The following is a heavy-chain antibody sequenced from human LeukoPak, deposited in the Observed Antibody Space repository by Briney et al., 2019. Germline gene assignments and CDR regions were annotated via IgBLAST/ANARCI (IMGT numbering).Heavy chain of an antibody. CDR3: ARYYHGSGSYGYYYYMDV. CDR1: GGTFSSYA. V-gene: IGHV1-69*11. D-gene: IGHD3-10*01. Sequence: SVKVSCKASGGTFSSYAISWVRQAPGQGLEWMGRIIPILGTAKYAQKFQGRVPITADESTSTAYMEPSSLRSEDTAVYYCARYYHGSGSYGYYYYMDVWGKGTTVIVSS. CDR2: IIPILGTA. J-gene: IGHJ6*03.